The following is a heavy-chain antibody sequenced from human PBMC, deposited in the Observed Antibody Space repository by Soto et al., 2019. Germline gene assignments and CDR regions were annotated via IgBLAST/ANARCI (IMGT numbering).Heavy chain of an antibody. CDR3: AAANNTSPFDY. Sequence: QMQLVQSGPEVKKPGTSVKVSCKASGFTFADSAVQWVRQARGQRLEWIGRIVVDSGNTKYAQKFPERVTITWDMSTSADYMELSSLRSEDKAVYYCAAANNTSPFDYWGQGTLVTVSS. J-gene: IGHJ4*02. CDR2: IVVDSGNT. V-gene: IGHV1-58*01. CDR1: GFTFADSA. D-gene: IGHD3-3*01.